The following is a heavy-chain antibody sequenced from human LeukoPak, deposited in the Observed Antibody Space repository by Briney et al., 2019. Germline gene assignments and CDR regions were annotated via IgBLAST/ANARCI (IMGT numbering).Heavy chain of an antibody. V-gene: IGHV3-9*01. Sequence: GGSLRLSCAASGFTFDDYAMHWVRQAPGKGLEWVSGIGWNSGSIGYADSVKGRFTISRDNAKNSLYLQMNSLRAEDTALYYCAKAGGGYNYGYSDYWGQGTLVTVSS. CDR1: GFTFDDYA. CDR2: IGWNSGSI. D-gene: IGHD5-24*01. CDR3: AKAGGGYNYGYSDY. J-gene: IGHJ4*02.